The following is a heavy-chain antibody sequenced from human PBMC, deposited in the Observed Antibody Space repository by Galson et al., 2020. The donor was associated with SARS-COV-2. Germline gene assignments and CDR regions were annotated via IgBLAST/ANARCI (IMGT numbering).Heavy chain of an antibody. D-gene: IGHD3-10*01. CDR3: AKDAAPPSGLWFGELLITNWFDP. J-gene: IGHJ5*02. Sequence: QLGESLKISCAASGFTFSSYGMHWVRQAPGKGLEWVAVISYDGSNKYYADSVKGRFTISRDNSKNTLYLQMNSLRAEDTAVYYCAKDAAPPSGLWFGELLITNWFDPWGQGTLVTVSS. CDR1: GFTFSSYG. CDR2: ISYDGSNK. V-gene: IGHV3-30*18.